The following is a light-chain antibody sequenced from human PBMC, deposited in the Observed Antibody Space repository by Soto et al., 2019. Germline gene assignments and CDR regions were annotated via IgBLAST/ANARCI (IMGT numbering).Light chain of an antibody. CDR1: QSVPSSY. CDR3: HQYVWSPLT. Sequence: EIVLTQSPGTLSLSPGERATLSCRASQSVPSSYLAWYQQRPGQAPRLLIYDASRRATGIPDRFSGSESGTASPLTISSWELKDFAVYFCHQYVWSPLTFGQGTRLEI. CDR2: DAS. J-gene: IGKJ5*01. V-gene: IGKV3-20*01.